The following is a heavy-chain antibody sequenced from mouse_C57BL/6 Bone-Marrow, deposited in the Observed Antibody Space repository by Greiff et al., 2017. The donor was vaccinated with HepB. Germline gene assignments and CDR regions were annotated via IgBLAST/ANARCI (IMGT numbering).Heavy chain of an antibody. Sequence: QVHVKQSGPELVKPGASVKLSCKASGYTFTSYDINWVKQRPGQGLEWIGWIYPRDGSTKYNEKFKGKATLTVDTSSSTAYMELHSLTSEDSAVYFCARGPGSYFDVWGTGTTVTVSS. CDR3: ARGPGSYFDV. J-gene: IGHJ1*03. CDR1: GYTFTSYD. CDR2: IYPRDGST. V-gene: IGHV1-85*01.